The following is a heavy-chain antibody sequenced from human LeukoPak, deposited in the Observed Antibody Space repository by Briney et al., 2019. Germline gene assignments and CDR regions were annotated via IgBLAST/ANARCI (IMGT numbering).Heavy chain of an antibody. Sequence: GGSLRLSCAASGFTFSSYAISWVRQAPGQGLEWMGGIIPIFGTANYAQKFQGRVTITADESTSTAYMELSSLRSEDTAVYYCARVASRHKYYFDYWGQGTLVTVSS. J-gene: IGHJ4*02. CDR2: IIPIFGTA. CDR1: GFTFSSYA. CDR3: ARVASRHKYYFDY. V-gene: IGHV1-69*01.